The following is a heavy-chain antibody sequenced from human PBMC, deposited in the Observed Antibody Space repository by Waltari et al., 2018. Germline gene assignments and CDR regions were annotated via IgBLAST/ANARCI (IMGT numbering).Heavy chain of an antibody. CDR1: GFTFSSYW. CDR2: ITSDGSST. V-gene: IGHV3-74*01. J-gene: IGHJ6*02. CDR3: ARDLGITGTTGYYYYGMDV. Sequence: EVQLVESGGGLVQPGGSLRLSCAASGFTFSSYWRHWVSQTQGQGRVWVSRITSDGSSTSYADSVKGRFTISRDNAKNTLYLQMNSLRAEDTAVYYCARDLGITGTTGYYYYGMDVWGQGTTVTVSS. D-gene: IGHD1-7*01.